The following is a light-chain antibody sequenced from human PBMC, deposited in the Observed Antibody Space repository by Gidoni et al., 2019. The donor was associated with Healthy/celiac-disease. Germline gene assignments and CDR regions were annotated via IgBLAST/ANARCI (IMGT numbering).Light chain of an antibody. V-gene: IGKV3-11*01. J-gene: IGKJ1*01. Sequence: IALIQSPATLSLSPGERATLVCRASQSVSSYLAWYQQKPGQAPRLLIYDASSRATGITARFSGRGSGTDFTHTISSLEPEDFAVYYCQQRSNWPWTFGQGTKVEIK. CDR2: DAS. CDR3: QQRSNWPWT. CDR1: QSVSSY.